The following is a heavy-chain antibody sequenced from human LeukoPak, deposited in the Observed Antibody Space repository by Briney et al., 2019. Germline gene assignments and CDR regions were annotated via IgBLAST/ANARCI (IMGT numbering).Heavy chain of an antibody. J-gene: IGHJ4*02. D-gene: IGHD5-24*01. CDR1: GFIFSSYG. Sequence: PGGSLRLSCAASGFIFSSYGMHWVRQAPGKGLEWVAVISYDGSNKYYADSVKGRFTISRDNSKNTLYLQMNSLRAEDTAVYYCAKDFGMERWLHPVDYWGQGTLVTVSS. V-gene: IGHV3-30*18. CDR3: AKDFGMERWLHPVDY. CDR2: ISYDGSNK.